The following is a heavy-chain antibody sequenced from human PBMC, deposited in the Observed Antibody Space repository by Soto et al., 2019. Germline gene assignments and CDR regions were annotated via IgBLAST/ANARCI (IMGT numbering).Heavy chain of an antibody. J-gene: IGHJ4*02. CDR1: GGSISSSSYY. D-gene: IGHD1-26*01. Sequence: SETLSLTCTVSGGSISSSSYYWGWIRQPPGKGLEWIGSIYYSGSTYYNPSLKSRVTISVDTSKNQFSLKLSSVTAADTAVYYCVRHWRDSGSYYDYWGQGTLVTVSS. CDR3: VRHWRDSGSYYDY. V-gene: IGHV4-39*01. CDR2: IYYSGST.